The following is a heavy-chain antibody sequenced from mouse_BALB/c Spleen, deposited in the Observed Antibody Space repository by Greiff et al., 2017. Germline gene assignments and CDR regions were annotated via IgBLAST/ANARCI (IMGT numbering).Heavy chain of an antibody. V-gene: IGHV1-7*01. CDR2: INPSTGYT. D-gene: IGHD1-2*01. Sequence: QVQLKESGAELAKPGASVKMSCKASGYTFTSYWMHWVKQRPGQGLEWIGYINPSTGYTEYNQKFKDKATLTADKSSSTAYMQLSSLTSEDSAVYYCAHLRLRYFDVWGAGTTVTVSS. J-gene: IGHJ1*01. CDR3: AHLRLRYFDV. CDR1: GYTFTSYW.